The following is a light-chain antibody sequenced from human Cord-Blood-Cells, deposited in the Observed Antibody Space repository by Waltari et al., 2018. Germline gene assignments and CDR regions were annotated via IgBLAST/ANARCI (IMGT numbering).Light chain of an antibody. J-gene: IGLJ2*01. CDR1: NIGSKS. Sequence: SYVLTQPPSVSVAPGKTARITCGGNNIGSKSVHWYQQKPGQAPVLVVYDDSHRPSGIPERFSGSNSGNMATLTISRVEAGDEADYYCQVWDSSSDHPVVFGGGTKLTVL. V-gene: IGLV3-21*03. CDR3: QVWDSSSDHPVV. CDR2: DDS.